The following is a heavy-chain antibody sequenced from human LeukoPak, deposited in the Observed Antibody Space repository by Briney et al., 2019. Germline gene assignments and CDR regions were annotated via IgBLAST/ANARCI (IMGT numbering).Heavy chain of an antibody. CDR2: IYTSGST. J-gene: IGHJ4*02. Sequence: PSETLSLTCTVSGGSISSYYWSWIRQPAGKGLEWIGCIYTSGSTNYNPSLKSRVTMSVDTSKNQFSLKLSSVTAADTAVYYCARGLPYDSSGYGFDYWGQGTLVTVSS. V-gene: IGHV4-4*07. CDR3: ARGLPYDSSGYGFDY. CDR1: GGSISSYY. D-gene: IGHD3-22*01.